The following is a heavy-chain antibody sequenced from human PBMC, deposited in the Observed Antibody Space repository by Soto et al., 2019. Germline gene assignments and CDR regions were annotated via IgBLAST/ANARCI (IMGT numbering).Heavy chain of an antibody. J-gene: IGHJ4*02. D-gene: IGHD6-19*01. CDR3: ARKLSSGWYVDS. V-gene: IGHV4-34*12. Sequence: PSETLSLTCAVYGGSFSGYFWSWIRQPPGKGLEWIGEIIHSGSTNYNPSLKSRVTISVDTSKNQFSLRLSSVTAADTAVYYCARKLSSGWYVDSWGQGTLVTVSS. CDR2: IIHSGST. CDR1: GGSFSGYF.